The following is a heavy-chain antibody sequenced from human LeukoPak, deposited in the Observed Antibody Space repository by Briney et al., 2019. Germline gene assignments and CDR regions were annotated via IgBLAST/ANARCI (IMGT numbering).Heavy chain of an antibody. CDR3: ARGFHRYNYDSGAYSVY. CDR1: GFTSSSYS. J-gene: IGHJ4*02. V-gene: IGHV3-21*01. Sequence: GGSLRLSCAASGFTSSSYSMNWVRQAPGKGLEWVSSISSSSYIYYADSVKGRFTISRDNAKNSLYLQMNSLRAEDTAVYYCARGFHRYNYDSGAYSVYWGQGTLVTVSS. D-gene: IGHD3-22*01. CDR2: ISSSSYI.